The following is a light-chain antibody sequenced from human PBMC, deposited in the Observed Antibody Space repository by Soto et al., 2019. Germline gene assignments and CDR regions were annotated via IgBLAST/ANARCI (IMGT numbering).Light chain of an antibody. Sequence: DIQMTQSPSSLSASVGDRVTISCQASQDISNYLNWYQHKEGKAPKLLIYDASNLETGVPSRFSGSGSGTDFTLTNSSLQPKDIATYYCQKYDSLPLTLGPGTKVDIK. CDR3: QKYDSLPLT. V-gene: IGKV1-33*01. CDR2: DAS. J-gene: IGKJ3*01. CDR1: QDISNY.